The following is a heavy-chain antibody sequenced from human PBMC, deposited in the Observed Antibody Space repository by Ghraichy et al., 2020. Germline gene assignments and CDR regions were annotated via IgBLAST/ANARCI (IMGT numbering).Heavy chain of an antibody. CDR2: IHYSGST. CDR3: ARDRRYCINGVCYTTGDTFDI. CDR1: GGSISSSSYY. V-gene: IGHV4-39*06. J-gene: IGHJ3*02. Sequence: SETLSLTCTVSGGSISSSSYYWGWIRQPPGKGLEWIGSIHYSGSTYYKPSLKSRVTISVDTSKNQFPLKLSSVTAADTAVYYCARDRRYCINGVCYTTGDTFDIWGQGTMVTVSS. D-gene: IGHD2-8*01.